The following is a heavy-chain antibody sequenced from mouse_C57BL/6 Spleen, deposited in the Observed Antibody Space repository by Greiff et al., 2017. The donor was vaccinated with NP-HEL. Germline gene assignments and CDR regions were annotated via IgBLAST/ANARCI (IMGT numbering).Heavy chain of an antibody. CDR1: GYTFTDYY. Sequence: VQLQQSGPELVKPGASVKISCKASGYTFTDYYMNWVKQSHGKSLEWIGEINPNNGGTSYNQKFKGKATLTVDTSSSTAYMELRSLTSEDSAVYYCARSELGRWFAYWGQGTLVTVSA. CDR2: INPNNGGT. J-gene: IGHJ3*01. D-gene: IGHD4-1*01. V-gene: IGHV1-26*01. CDR3: ARSELGRWFAY.